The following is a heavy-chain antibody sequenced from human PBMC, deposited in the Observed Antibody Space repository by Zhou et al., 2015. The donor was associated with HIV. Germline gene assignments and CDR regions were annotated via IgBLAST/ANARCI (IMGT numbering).Heavy chain of an antibody. D-gene: IGHD6-6*01. V-gene: IGHV1-69*01. J-gene: IGHJ3*02. Sequence: QVQLVQSGAEVKKAGSSVRVSCQASGGTFSTYPITWVRQAPGQGLEWMGGIIPIFGTANYAQKFQGRVTITADESTSTAYMELSSLRSEDTAVYYCARDPARPRADAFDIWGQGTMVTVSS. CDR1: GGTFSTYP. CDR3: ARDPARPRADAFDI. CDR2: IIPIFGTA.